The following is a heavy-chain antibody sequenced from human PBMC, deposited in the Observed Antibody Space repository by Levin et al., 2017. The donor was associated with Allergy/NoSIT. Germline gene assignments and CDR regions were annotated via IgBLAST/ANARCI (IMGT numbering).Heavy chain of an antibody. J-gene: IGHJ3*02. CDR1: GFTFGDYA. CDR2: IRSKAYGGTT. CDR3: TRDRSFTLYCSSTSCYDAWDAFDI. V-gene: IGHV3-49*03. Sequence: GGSLRLSCTASGFTFGDYAMSWFRQAPGKGLEWVGFIRSKAYGGTTEYAASVKGRFTISRDDSKSIAYLQMNSLKTEDTAVYYCTRDRSFTLYCSSTSCYDAWDAFDIWGQGTMVTVSS. D-gene: IGHD2-2*01.